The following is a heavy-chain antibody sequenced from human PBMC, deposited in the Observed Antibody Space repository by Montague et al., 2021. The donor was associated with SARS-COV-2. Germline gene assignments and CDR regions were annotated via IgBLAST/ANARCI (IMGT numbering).Heavy chain of an antibody. D-gene: IGHD6-19*01. CDR1: EFIFSRYA. V-gene: IGHV3-23*01. J-gene: IGHJ4*02. Sequence: SPRLSCAASEFIFSRYAMSWVRQAPGKGLEWVSGISGSGGTTNYADSVKGRSTISRDNSKNTLNLQMNGLRAEDTAVYYCAKLSSGWYRDYWGQGTLVTVSS. CDR2: ISGSGGTT. CDR3: AKLSSGWYRDY.